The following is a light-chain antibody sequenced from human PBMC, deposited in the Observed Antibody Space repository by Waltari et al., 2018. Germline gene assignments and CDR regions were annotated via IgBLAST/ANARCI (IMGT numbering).Light chain of an antibody. Sequence: DIQMTQSPSTLSASVGDRVTIPCRASQSISSWLDWYQQKPGKAPRLLIYKASSLESGVPSRFSGSGSGTEFTLTISSLQPEDFATYYCQQYNSYSPITFGQGTRLEIK. J-gene: IGKJ5*01. CDR3: QQYNSYSPIT. CDR2: KAS. CDR1: QSISSW. V-gene: IGKV1-5*03.